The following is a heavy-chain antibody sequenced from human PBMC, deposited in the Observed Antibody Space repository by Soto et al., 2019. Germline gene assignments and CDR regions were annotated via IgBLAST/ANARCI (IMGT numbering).Heavy chain of an antibody. CDR3: AKAVSNSDY. V-gene: IGHV3-23*01. CDR2: ISGSGGST. J-gene: IGHJ4*02. D-gene: IGHD4-4*01. Sequence: EAQVLESGGGLAQPGGSLRLSCAASGFTFSSYAMSWVRQAPGKGLEWVSGISGSGGSTYYADSVKGRLTISRDNSKNTLYLQMNSLRAEDTAIYYCAKAVSNSDYWGQGTLVTVSS. CDR1: GFTFSSYA.